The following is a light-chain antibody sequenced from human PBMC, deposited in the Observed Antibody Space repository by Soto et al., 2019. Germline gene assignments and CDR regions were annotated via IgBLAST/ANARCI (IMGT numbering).Light chain of an antibody. V-gene: IGLV1-44*01. CDR2: SNN. J-gene: IGLJ3*02. CDR1: SSNIGSNT. Sequence: QLVLTQPPSASGTPGQRVTISCSGSSSNIGSNTVNWYQQLTGTAPKLLIHSNNQRPSGVPDRFSGSKSGTSASLAISGLQSEDEADYYCAAWDDSLNGWVFGGGTQLTVL. CDR3: AAWDDSLNGWV.